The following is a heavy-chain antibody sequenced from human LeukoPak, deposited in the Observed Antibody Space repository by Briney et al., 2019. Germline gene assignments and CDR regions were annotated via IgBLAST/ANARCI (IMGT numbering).Heavy chain of an antibody. V-gene: IGHV3-23*01. CDR1: GFTFSSYV. Sequence: HPGGSLRLSCAASGFTFSSYVMSWVRQAPGKGLEWVSGISGSGGSTYYADSVKARFTISRDNAKNSLYLQMNSLRAEDTAVYYCARGGSGPEDTIFGVVIQTYFDYWGQGTLVTVSS. CDR3: ARGGSGPEDTIFGVVIQTYFDY. CDR2: ISGSGGST. D-gene: IGHD3-3*01. J-gene: IGHJ4*02.